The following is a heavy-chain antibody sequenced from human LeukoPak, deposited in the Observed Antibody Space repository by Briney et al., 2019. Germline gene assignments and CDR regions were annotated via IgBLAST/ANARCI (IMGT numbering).Heavy chain of an antibody. V-gene: IGHV3-33*01. CDR3: ARAELAYCSGGTCYSLDY. Sequence: GGSLRLSCAASGFTFSSYGMHWVRQAPGKGLEWVAVIWYDGSKKYYADSVKGRFTISRDNSKNTLYLQMNSLRAEDTAMYYCARAELAYCSGGTCYSLDYWGQGTLVTVSS. J-gene: IGHJ4*02. D-gene: IGHD2-15*01. CDR2: IWYDGSKK. CDR1: GFTFSSYG.